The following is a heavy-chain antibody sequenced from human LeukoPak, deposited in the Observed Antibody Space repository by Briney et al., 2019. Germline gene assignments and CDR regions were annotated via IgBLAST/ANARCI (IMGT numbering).Heavy chain of an antibody. V-gene: IGHV4-38-2*01. Sequence: PSETLSLTCSVSGFSISSGYHWGWIRQSPGKGLVWIGTIFRTGSAYYNASLKSRATIAVDTSTNQFSLKLGSMTAADTAVYYCARLTYSYDSASSGYYYFDNWGRGALVSVSS. J-gene: IGHJ4*02. CDR3: ARLTYSYDSASSGYYYFDN. CDR2: IFRTGSA. CDR1: GFSISSGYH. D-gene: IGHD3-22*01.